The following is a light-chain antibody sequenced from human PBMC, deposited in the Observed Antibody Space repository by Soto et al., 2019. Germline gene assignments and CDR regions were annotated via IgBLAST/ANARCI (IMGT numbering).Light chain of an antibody. J-gene: IGLJ1*01. CDR1: TSDIGSYNF. CDR2: EVT. CDR3: CSYAGYSTFV. Sequence: QSALTQPASVSGSPGQTITISCAGTTSDIGSYNFVSWYQQHPNTAPKLIVYEVTNRPLGISSRFSGSRSGNTASLTISGLQAEDEADYYCCSYAGYSTFVFGSGTKVTVL. V-gene: IGLV2-23*02.